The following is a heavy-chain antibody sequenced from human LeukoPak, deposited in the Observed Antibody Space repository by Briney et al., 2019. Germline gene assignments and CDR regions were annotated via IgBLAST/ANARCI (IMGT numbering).Heavy chain of an antibody. CDR3: VRHPGSYNVLTGYSYYFDY. CDR1: GFTFGSYC. CDR2: IKHDGSDH. Sequence: GGSLRLSCVGSGFTFGSYCMSWVRQAPGKGLEWGANIKHDGSDHYYADSVAGRFTISRDNAKNSLYLEMSSLRAEDAAVYFCVRHPGSYNVLTGYSYYFDYWGQGTLVTVSS. J-gene: IGHJ4*02. V-gene: IGHV3-7*01. D-gene: IGHD3-9*01.